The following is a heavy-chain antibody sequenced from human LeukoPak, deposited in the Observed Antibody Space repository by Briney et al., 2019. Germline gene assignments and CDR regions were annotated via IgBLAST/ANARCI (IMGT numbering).Heavy chain of an antibody. J-gene: IGHJ5*02. V-gene: IGHV3-30*02. CDR3: AKAMVRGVNWFDP. Sequence: PGGSLRLSCAASGFPFSSYGMHWVRQAPGKGLEWVAFIRYDGNNKYYADSVKGRFTISRDNSKNTLYLQMNSLRAEDTAVYYCAKAMVRGVNWFDPWGQGTLVTVSS. CDR1: GFPFSSYG. CDR2: IRYDGNNK. D-gene: IGHD3-10*01.